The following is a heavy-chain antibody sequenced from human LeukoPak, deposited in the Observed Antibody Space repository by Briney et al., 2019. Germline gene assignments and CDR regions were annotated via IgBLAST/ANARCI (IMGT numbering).Heavy chain of an antibody. CDR3: ARVRRPSFGFYGMDV. CDR1: GFTFSSYG. D-gene: IGHD3-10*01. V-gene: IGHV4-34*01. J-gene: IGHJ6*02. CDR2: INHSGST. Sequence: PGGSLRLSCAASGFTFSSYGMHWIRQPPGKGLEWIGEINHSGSTNYNPSLKSRVTISVDTSKNQFSLKLSSVTAADTAVYYCARVRRPSFGFYGMDVWGQGTTVTVSS.